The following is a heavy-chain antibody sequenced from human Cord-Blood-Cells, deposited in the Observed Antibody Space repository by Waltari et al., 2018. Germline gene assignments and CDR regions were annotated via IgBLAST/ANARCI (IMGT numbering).Heavy chain of an antibody. CDR3: ARGPDY. CDR1: CGSFRGYD. J-gene: IGHJ4*02. Sequence: QVQLQQCGAGLLKPPETLSLTCAVYCGSFRGYDWSWIRQPPGKGLEWIGEINHSGSTNYNPSLKSRVTISVDTSKNQFSLKLSSVTAADTAVYYCARGPDYWGQGTLVTVSS. V-gene: IGHV4-34*01. CDR2: INHSGST.